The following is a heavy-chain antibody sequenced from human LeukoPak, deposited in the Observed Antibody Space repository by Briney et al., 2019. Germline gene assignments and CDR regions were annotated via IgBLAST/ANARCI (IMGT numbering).Heavy chain of an antibody. V-gene: IGHV3-48*03. CDR3: ARDNGDYGFDY. Sequence: PGGSLRLSCAASGFTFSSYEMNWVRQAPGKGLEWVSYITGSGSTIYYADSVKGRFTIYRDNAKNSLYLQMNSLRAEDTAVYYCARDNGDYGFDYWGQGTLVTVSS. CDR1: GFTFSSYE. CDR2: ITGSGSTI. J-gene: IGHJ4*02. D-gene: IGHD4-17*01.